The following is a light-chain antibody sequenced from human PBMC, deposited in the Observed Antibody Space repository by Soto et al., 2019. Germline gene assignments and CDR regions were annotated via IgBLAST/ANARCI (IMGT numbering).Light chain of an antibody. CDR3: QQYNNWPRAT. J-gene: IGKJ4*01. CDR1: QSISSN. V-gene: IGKV3-15*01. Sequence: EIVLTQSPGTLSLSPGERATLSCRASQSISSNLAWYQQEPGQAPRLLMFRTSSRATGFPARFSGSGSGTEFNLTISSLQSEDFGVYYCQQYNNWPRATFGGGTKVDIK. CDR2: RTS.